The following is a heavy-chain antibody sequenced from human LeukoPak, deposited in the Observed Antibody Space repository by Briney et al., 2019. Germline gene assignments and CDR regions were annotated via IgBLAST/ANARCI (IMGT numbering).Heavy chain of an antibody. CDR1: GFTFSSYS. CDR3: ARPAFGVVPYYYYGMDV. D-gene: IGHD3-3*01. Sequence: GRSLRLSCAASGFTFSSYSMNWVRQAPGKGLEWVSSISSSSSYIYYADSVKGRFTISRDNAKNSLYLQMNSLRAEDTAVYYCARPAFGVVPYYYYGMDVWGQGTTVTVSS. V-gene: IGHV3-21*04. J-gene: IGHJ6*02. CDR2: ISSSSSYI.